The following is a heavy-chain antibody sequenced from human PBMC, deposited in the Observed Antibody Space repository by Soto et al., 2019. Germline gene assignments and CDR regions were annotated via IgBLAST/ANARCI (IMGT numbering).Heavy chain of an antibody. J-gene: IGHJ6*02. Sequence: PSETLSVTCTVSGGSISSYDWSWIRQHPGKGLEWIGSIYYSGSTYYNPSLKSRVTISVDTSKNQFSLKLSSVTAADTAVYYCASTSLPNYYYGMDVWGQGTTVTVSS. CDR2: IYYSGST. V-gene: IGHV4-39*01. CDR1: GGSISSYD. CDR3: ASTSLPNYYYGMDV. D-gene: IGHD2-2*01.